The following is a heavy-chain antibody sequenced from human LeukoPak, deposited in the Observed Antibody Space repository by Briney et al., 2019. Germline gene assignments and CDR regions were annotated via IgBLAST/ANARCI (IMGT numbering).Heavy chain of an antibody. CDR2: ISGSGGST. V-gene: IGHV3-23*01. D-gene: IGHD6-13*01. Sequence: PGGSLRLSCAASGFTFSSYAMSWVRQAPGKGLEWVSAISGSGGSTYYADSVKGRFTISRDNSKNTLYLQMNSLRAVDTAIFYCAKYPASGGYFDYWGQGTPVTVSS. CDR3: AKYPASGGYFDY. CDR1: GFTFSSYA. J-gene: IGHJ4*02.